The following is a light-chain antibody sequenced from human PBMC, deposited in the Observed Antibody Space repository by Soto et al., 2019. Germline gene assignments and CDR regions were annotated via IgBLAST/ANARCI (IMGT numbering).Light chain of an antibody. CDR1: QSVSNSY. CDR2: SAY. Sequence: IVLTQSPATLSLSPGERATLSCRASQSVSNSYLAWYQQKPGQAPRPSIYSAYSSATGIRDRVSASGTATGLTLTLTIRGPEDGAVADCQQHGSSNRPFGHGTKVDI. CDR3: QQHGSSNRP. J-gene: IGKJ1*01. V-gene: IGKV3-20*01.